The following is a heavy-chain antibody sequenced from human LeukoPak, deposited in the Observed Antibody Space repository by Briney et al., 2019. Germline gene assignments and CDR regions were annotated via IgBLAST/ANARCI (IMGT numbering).Heavy chain of an antibody. Sequence: GASVKVSCKASGYTFTSYGISWVRQAPGQGLERMGWISAYNGSTNYAQKLQGRVTMTTDTSTSTAYMELRSLRSDDTAVYYCARGVRPYYYGSGSYHFDYWGQGTLVTVSS. V-gene: IGHV1-18*01. J-gene: IGHJ4*02. CDR2: ISAYNGST. D-gene: IGHD3-10*01. CDR3: ARGVRPYYYGSGSYHFDY. CDR1: GYTFTSYG.